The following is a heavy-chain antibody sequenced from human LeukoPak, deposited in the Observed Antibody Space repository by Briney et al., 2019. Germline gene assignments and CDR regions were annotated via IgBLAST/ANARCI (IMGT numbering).Heavy chain of an antibody. CDR2: ISGSGGST. CDR3: ATYRQVLLPFES. J-gene: IGHJ4*02. V-gene: IGHV3-23*01. CDR1: GFTFSSYA. Sequence: GGSLRLSCAASGFTFSSYAMSWVRQAPGKGLEWVSAISGSGGSTYYADSVKGRFTISRDNSKNTLYLQMNSLRAEDTAIYYCATYRQVLLPFESWGQGTLVTVSS. D-gene: IGHD2-8*02.